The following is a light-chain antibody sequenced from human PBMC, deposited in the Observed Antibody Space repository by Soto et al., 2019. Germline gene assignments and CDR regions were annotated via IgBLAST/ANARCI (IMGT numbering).Light chain of an antibody. CDR2: QTS. CDR3: QQYSRYRT. CDR1: QTISYW. Sequence: DIQMTKSPSTLSGSVGDRVTITCRASQTISYWLAWYQQKPGKAPKLLIYQTSTLQGGVPSRFSGSGSGTEFTLTISSLQPDDSATYYCQQYSRYRTFGQGTKVDIK. J-gene: IGKJ1*01. V-gene: IGKV1-5*03.